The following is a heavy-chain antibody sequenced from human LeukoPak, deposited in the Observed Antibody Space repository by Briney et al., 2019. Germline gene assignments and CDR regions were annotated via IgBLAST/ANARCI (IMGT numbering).Heavy chain of an antibody. D-gene: IGHD3-22*01. CDR1: GGSLSGYY. J-gene: IGHJ4*02. CDR2: INHSGST. Sequence: SETLSLTCAVYGGSLSGYYWSWIRQPPGKGLEWIGEINHSGSTNYNPSLKSRVTISVDTSKNQFSLKLSSVTAADTAVYYCARVRGKRRSYYYDSSGYYFDYWGQGTLVTVSS. CDR3: ARVRGKRRSYYYDSSGYYFDY. V-gene: IGHV4-34*01.